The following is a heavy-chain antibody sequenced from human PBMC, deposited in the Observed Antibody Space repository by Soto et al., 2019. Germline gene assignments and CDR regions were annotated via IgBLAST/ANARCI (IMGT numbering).Heavy chain of an antibody. CDR2: VYWDDDK. CDR1: GFSLTNKGVG. CDR3: AQVTSTCEGVFGLDAFDI. Sequence: ESDPTLVNPTQALTLTCTFSGFSLTNKGVGVGWIRQPPGQALAWLAVVYWDDDKRYSPSLKSRLAIAKDTTKNQVVLTFTTVDTVDTATYYCAQVTSTCEGVFGLDAFDIWGQGTTVTVSS. V-gene: IGHV2-5*02. D-gene: IGHD3-16*02. J-gene: IGHJ3*02.